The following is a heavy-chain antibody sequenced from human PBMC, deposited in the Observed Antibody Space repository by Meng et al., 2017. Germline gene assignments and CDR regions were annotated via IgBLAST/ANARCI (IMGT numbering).Heavy chain of an antibody. CDR3: AKAGPYYYDRRGTYYFDY. CDR2: ITGSGTGT. J-gene: IGHJ4*02. CDR1: GFTFSTYA. V-gene: IGHV3-23*01. Sequence: GESLKISCAASGFTFSTYAMMWVRQPPGKGLEWISTITGSGTGTYYADSVKGRFAISRDNSKNTLYLQMNSLRAEDTAVYYCAKAGPYYYDRRGTYYFDYWGQGTLVTVSS. D-gene: IGHD3-22*01.